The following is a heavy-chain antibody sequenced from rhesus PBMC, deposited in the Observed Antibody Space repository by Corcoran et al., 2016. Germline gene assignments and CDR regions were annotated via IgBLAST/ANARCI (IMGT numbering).Heavy chain of an antibody. Sequence: QVQLQESGPGLVKPSETLSLTCAVPGGSFSGYSWGWIRPPPGKGLEWIGYISGSSGSTDYNPSLKSRVTISTDTSKNQFSLKLSSVTAADTAVYYCARVRPHWSDYGVYWGQGVLVTVSS. CDR1: GGSFSGYS. CDR3: ARVRPHWSDYGVY. V-gene: IGHV4-165*01. J-gene: IGHJ4*01. D-gene: IGHD3-22*01. CDR2: ISGSSGST.